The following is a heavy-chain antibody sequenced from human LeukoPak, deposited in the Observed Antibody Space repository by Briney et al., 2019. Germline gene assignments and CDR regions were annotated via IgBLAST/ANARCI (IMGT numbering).Heavy chain of an antibody. V-gene: IGHV3-48*03. CDR2: ISSSGSTI. CDR3: AKVAHYGSESYYFFEH. Sequence: GGSLRLSCAASGFTFSSYEMNWVRQAPGKGLEWVSYISSSGSTIYYADSVKGRFTISRDNAKNSLYLQMNSLRVEDTATYYCAKVAHYGSESYYFFEHWGQGTPVTASS. J-gene: IGHJ4*02. D-gene: IGHD3-10*01. CDR1: GFTFSSYE.